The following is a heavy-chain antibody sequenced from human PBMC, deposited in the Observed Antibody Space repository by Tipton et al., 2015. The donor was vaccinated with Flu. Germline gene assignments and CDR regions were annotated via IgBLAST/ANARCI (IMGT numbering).Heavy chain of an antibody. V-gene: IGHV3-23*01. D-gene: IGHD3-22*01. Sequence: GSLRLSCAASGFAFSSFAMSWVRQAPGKGLEWVSVISGSGDRTYYANSVEGRFIVSRDNSRNALYLQMYSLRAEDTAVYYCARKDYYDNGGYWSFDYWGQGTLVTVSS. CDR2: ISGSGDRT. CDR3: ARKDYYDNGGYWSFDY. J-gene: IGHJ4*02. CDR1: GFAFSSFA.